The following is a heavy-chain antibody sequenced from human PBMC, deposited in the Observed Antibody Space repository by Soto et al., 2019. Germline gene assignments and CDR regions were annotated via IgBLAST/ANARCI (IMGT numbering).Heavy chain of an antibody. Sequence: SETLSLTCTVSGGSISSSSYYWGWIRQPPGRGLEWIGSIYYSGSTYYNPSLKSRVTISVDTSKNQFSPKLSSVTAADTAVYYCARWYFGMDVWGQGTTVTVSS. J-gene: IGHJ6*02. CDR1: GGSISSSSYY. CDR2: IYYSGST. V-gene: IGHV4-39*01. D-gene: IGHD3-9*01. CDR3: ARWYFGMDV.